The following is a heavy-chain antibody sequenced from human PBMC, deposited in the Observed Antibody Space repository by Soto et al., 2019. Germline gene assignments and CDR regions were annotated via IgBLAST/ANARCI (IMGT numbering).Heavy chain of an antibody. Sequence: SETLSLTCTVSGGSISSYYWSWIRQPPGKGLEWIGYIYYSGSTNYNPSLKSRVTISVDTSKNQFSLKLSSVTAADTAVYYCARLTEFWSGYYYNAFDIWGQGTMVTVSS. D-gene: IGHD3-3*01. V-gene: IGHV4-59*08. CDR1: GGSISSYY. CDR3: ARLTEFWSGYYYNAFDI. J-gene: IGHJ3*02. CDR2: IYYSGST.